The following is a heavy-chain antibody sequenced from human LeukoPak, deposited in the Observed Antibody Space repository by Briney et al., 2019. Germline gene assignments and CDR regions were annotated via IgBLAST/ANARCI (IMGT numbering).Heavy chain of an antibody. CDR3: ARAREYSSSSGDY. CDR2: IIPIFGTA. J-gene: IGHJ4*02. V-gene: IGHV1-69*13. Sequence: SVKVSCKASGGTFSSYAISWVRQAPGQGLEWMGGIIPIFGTANYAQKFQGRVTITADESTSTAYMELSSLRSEDTAVYFCARAREYSSSSGDYWGQGTLVTVSS. CDR1: GGTFSSYA. D-gene: IGHD6-6*01.